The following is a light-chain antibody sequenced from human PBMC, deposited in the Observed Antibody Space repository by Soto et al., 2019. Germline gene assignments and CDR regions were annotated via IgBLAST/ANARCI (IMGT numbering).Light chain of an antibody. V-gene: IGKV3D-15*01. CDR1: QSVGSN. Sequence: VVMKLSPAAVPVCLRGRVTLSCRASQSVGSNLAWYQQKPGQPPRLLIYEASNRDTGVPTRFSGSGSGTEFTLTITSLQSEDFAVYYCQPYNNWPAITSCQGARPEIK. J-gene: IGKJ5*01. CDR3: QPYNNWPAIT. CDR2: EAS.